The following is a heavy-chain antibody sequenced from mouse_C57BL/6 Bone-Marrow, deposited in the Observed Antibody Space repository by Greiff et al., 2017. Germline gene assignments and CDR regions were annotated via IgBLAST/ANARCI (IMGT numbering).Heavy chain of an antibody. V-gene: IGHV5-9-1*02. CDR3: TGDKGPAGFAY. D-gene: IGHD1-3*01. CDR2: ISSGGDYI. J-gene: IGHJ3*01. Sequence: EVMLVESGEGLVKPGGSLKLSCAASGFTFSSYAMSWVRQTPEKRLEWVAYISSGGDYIYYADTVKGRFTISRDNARNTLYLQMSSLKSEDTAMYYCTGDKGPAGFAYWGRGTRVTVSA. CDR1: GFTFSSYA.